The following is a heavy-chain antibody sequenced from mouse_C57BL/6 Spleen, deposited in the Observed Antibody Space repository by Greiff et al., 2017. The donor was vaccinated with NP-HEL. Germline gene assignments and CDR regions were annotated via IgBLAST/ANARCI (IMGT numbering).Heavy chain of an antibody. CDR2: IDPETGGT. CDR1: GYTFTDYE. CDR3: TKIYYYGSSY. D-gene: IGHD1-1*01. V-gene: IGHV1-15*01. Sequence: QVHVKQSGAELVRPGASVTLSCKASGYTFTDYEMHWVKQTPVHGLEWIGAIDPETGGTAYNQKFKGKAILTADKSSSTAYMELRSLTSEDSAVYYCTKIYYYGSSYWGQGTTLTVSS. J-gene: IGHJ2*01.